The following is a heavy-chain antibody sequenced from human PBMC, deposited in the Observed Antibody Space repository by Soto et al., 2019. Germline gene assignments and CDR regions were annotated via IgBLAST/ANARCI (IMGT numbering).Heavy chain of an antibody. CDR2: IYSGGST. V-gene: IGHV3-53*01. D-gene: IGHD2-2*01. J-gene: IGHJ4*02. CDR3: ARDLTVVPAA. Sequence: GGSLRLSCAASGVTVSSNDMSWVRQAPGKGLEWVSVIYSGGSTYYADSVKGRFTISRDNSKNTLYLQMNSLRAEDTAVYYCARDLTVVPAAWGKGSLVTVSS. CDR1: GVTVSSND.